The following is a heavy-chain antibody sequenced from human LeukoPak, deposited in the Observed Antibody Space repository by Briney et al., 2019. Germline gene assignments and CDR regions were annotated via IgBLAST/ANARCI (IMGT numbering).Heavy chain of an antibody. CDR2: IYTSGGT. CDR1: GGSIYNYY. V-gene: IGHV4-4*07. CDR3: ARGNAVDMLREAYDF. J-gene: IGHJ4*02. Sequence: SETLSLTCTVSGGSIYNYYWNWIRQPAGKRLEWIGRIYTSGGTKYNPSLKSRVSMSVDASKNQFSLRLGSVTAADTAVYYCARGNAVDMLREAYDFWGQGTLVTVSS. D-gene: IGHD3-10*01.